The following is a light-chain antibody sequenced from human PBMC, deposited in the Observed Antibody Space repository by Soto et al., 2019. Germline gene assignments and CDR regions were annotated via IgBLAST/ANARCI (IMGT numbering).Light chain of an antibody. J-gene: IGLJ2*01. CDR2: DVS. V-gene: IGLV2-14*01. CDR1: SSDVGAYNY. Sequence: QSALTQPASVSGSPGQSITISCTGTSSDVGAYNYVSWYQQHPGKAPKLMICDVSIRPSGVSNRFSGSKSGNTASLTISGVQAEDEADYYCSSYTISSTVVFGGGTKVNVL. CDR3: SSYTISSTVV.